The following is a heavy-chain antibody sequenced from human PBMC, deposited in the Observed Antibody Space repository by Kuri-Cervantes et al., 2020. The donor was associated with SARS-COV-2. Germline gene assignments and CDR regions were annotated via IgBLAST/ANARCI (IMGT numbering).Heavy chain of an antibody. Sequence: SVKVSCKASGDTFNSHTINWVRQAPGQGLEWMGGIVPIFGTPDYAQKFQGRVTITADTSIAYMELFSLRSDDTAVSYCARDDGGAAGQESIFDYWGQGTLVTVSS. V-gene: IGHV1-69*13. J-gene: IGHJ4*02. CDR1: GDTFNSHT. CDR3: ARDDGGAAGQESIFDY. D-gene: IGHD6-13*01. CDR2: IVPIFGTP.